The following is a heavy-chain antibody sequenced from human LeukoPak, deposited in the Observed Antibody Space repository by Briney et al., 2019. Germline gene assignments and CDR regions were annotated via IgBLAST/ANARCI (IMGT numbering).Heavy chain of an antibody. CDR1: GFTFISYS. V-gene: IGHV3-48*04. J-gene: IGHJ4*02. D-gene: IGHD2-2*01. Sequence: GGSLRLSCAASGFTFISYSMHWVRQAPGKGLEWVSYISRSTSTIYYADSVKGRFTISRDNANNLLYLQMNSLRADDTAVYYCGKDSVSTVVAPVATSWGQGTLVTVSS. CDR3: GKDSVSTVVAPVATS. CDR2: ISRSTSTI.